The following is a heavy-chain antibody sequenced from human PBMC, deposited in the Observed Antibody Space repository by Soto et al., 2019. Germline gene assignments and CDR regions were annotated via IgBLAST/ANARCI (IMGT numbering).Heavy chain of an antibody. CDR2: ISGSGGST. D-gene: IGHD4-17*01. Sequence: LRLSCATSGFTFYSYAMSWVRQAPGKGLEWVSGISGSGGSTYYADSVKGRFTISRDNSKNTLNLQMNSLRAEDTAVYYCAKPTVTIRWYYNYYGMDVWGQGTTVTVSS. J-gene: IGHJ6*02. CDR3: AKPTVTIRWYYNYYGMDV. V-gene: IGHV3-23*01. CDR1: GFTFYSYA.